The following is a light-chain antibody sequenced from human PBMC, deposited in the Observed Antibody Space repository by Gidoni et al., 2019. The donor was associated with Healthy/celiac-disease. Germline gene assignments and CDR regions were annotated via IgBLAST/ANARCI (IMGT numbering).Light chain of an antibody. CDR2: KAS. CDR1: QSISSW. J-gene: IGKJ1*01. CDR3: QQYNSYSWT. V-gene: IGKV1-5*03. Sequence: DIQMTQSPSTLSASVGDRVTITHRASQSISSWLAWYQQKPGKAPKPLIYKASSLESGVPSRFSGSGSGTEFTLTISSLQPDDFATYYCQQYNSYSWTFGQGTKVEIK.